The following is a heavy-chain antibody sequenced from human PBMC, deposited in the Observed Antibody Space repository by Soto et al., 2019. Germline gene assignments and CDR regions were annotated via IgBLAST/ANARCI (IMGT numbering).Heavy chain of an antibody. CDR1: GGSISSGDYY. J-gene: IGHJ5*02. Sequence: SETLSLTCTVSGGSISSGDYYWSWIRQPPGKGLEWIGYIYYSGSTYYNPSLKSRVTISVDTSKNQFSLKLSSVTAADTAVYYCARAPGTTKSLWFAPWGQGTLVTVSS. V-gene: IGHV4-30-4*01. CDR3: ARAPGTTKSLWFAP. CDR2: IYYSGST. D-gene: IGHD1-7*01.